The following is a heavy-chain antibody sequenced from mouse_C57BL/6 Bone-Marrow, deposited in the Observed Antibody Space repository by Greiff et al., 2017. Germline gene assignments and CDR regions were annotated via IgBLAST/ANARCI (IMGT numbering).Heavy chain of an antibody. CDR3: ARDSYYGSSPWFAY. CDR2: ISDGGSYT. V-gene: IGHV5-4*03. J-gene: IGHJ3*01. CDR1: GFTFSSYA. Sequence: EVMLVESGGGLVKPGGSLKLSCAASGFTFSSYALSWVRQTPEKRLEWVATISDGGSYTYYPDNVKGRFTITRDNAKNNLSLQMSHLKSEDTAMYDCARDSYYGSSPWFAYWGQGTLVTVSA. D-gene: IGHD1-1*01.